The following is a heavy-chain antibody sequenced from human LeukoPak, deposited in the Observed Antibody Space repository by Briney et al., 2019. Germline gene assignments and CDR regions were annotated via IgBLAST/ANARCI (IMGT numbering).Heavy chain of an antibody. CDR2: ISYDGSNK. J-gene: IGHJ4*02. CDR3: AKGTGRNSSIAASGT. Sequence: GGSLRLSCAASGFTFSSYGMHWVRQAPGKGLEWVAVISYDGSNKYYADSVKGRFTISRDNSKNTLYLQVNSLRAEDTAVYYCAKGTGRNSSIAASGTWGQGTLVTVSS. V-gene: IGHV3-30*18. CDR1: GFTFSSYG. D-gene: IGHD6-13*01.